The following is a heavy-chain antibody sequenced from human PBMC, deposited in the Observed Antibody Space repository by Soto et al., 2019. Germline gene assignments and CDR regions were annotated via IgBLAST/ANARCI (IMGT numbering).Heavy chain of an antibody. CDR3: ARASGSYYTNYGMDV. CDR1: GFTFSSYS. D-gene: IGHD3-10*01. J-gene: IGHJ6*02. V-gene: IGHV3-21*01. Sequence: PGGSLRLSCAASGFTFSSYSMNWVRQAPGKGLEWVSSISSSSSYIYYADSVKGRFTISRDNAKNSLYLQMNSLRAEDTAVYYCARASGSYYTNYGMDVWGQGTTVTVSS. CDR2: ISSSSSYI.